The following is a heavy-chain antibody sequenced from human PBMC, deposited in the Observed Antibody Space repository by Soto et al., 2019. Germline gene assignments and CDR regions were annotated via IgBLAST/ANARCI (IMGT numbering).Heavy chain of an antibody. CDR1: GYTFTGYY. CDR2: INLNSGGT. CDR3: ARQLSPYTSFDY. Sequence: QVQLVQSGAEVKKPGASVKVSCKASGYTFTGYYMHWVRQAPGQGLEWMGWINLNSGGTNYAQKFQGWVTMTRDTSISTAYMELSRLRSDATAVYYCARQLSPYTSFDYGGQGTLVTVSS. D-gene: IGHD2-2*02. V-gene: IGHV1-2*04. J-gene: IGHJ4*02.